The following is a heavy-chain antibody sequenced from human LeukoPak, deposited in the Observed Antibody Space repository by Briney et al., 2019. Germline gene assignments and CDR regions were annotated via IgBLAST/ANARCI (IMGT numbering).Heavy chain of an antibody. D-gene: IGHD3-10*01. Sequence: SETLSLTCTVSGGSISSYYWSWIRQPPGKGLEWIGYIYTSGSTNYNPSHKSRVTISVDTSKNQFSLKLSSVTAADTAVYYCARGRTVKYYYGSGSYRYYFDYWGQGTLVTVSS. V-gene: IGHV4-4*09. CDR3: ARGRTVKYYYGSGSYRYYFDY. CDR2: IYTSGST. CDR1: GGSISSYY. J-gene: IGHJ4*02.